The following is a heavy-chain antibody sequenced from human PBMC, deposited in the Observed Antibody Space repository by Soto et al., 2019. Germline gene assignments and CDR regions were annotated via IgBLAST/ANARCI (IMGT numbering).Heavy chain of an antibody. Sequence: SETLSLTCTVSGDSIGSGNKYWSWLRQAPGKVLEWIGYIFSSGTTYYNPSLKSRLTMSLDTSQNQFSLKLNSVTAADTAVYFCARVPSPFDFYYAMDVWGQGTTVTVSS. CDR1: GDSIGSGNKY. V-gene: IGHV4-30-4*02. J-gene: IGHJ6*02. CDR2: IFSSGTT. CDR3: ARVPSPFDFYYAMDV. D-gene: IGHD3-16*01.